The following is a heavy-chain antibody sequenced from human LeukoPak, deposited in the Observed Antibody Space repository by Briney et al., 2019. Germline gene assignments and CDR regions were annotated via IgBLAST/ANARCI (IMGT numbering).Heavy chain of an antibody. Sequence: SETLSLTCTVVGGSVPDDFCAWINHSPGKGRGWIGEMKDYTGDPKCTPSLTSRVSISLEQSKNHLCLELGCVPAADTAVYYCARGRIAKIVVVHSFSYGLDVWGQGTTVTVSS. CDR2: MKDYTGDP. V-gene: IGHV4-34*01. D-gene: IGHD3-22*01. CDR3: ARGRIAKIVVVHSFSYGLDV. J-gene: IGHJ6*02. CDR1: GGSVPDDF.